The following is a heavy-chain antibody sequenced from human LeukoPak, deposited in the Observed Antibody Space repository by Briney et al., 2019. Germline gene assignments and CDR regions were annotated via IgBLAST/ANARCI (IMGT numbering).Heavy chain of an antibody. CDR3: ARVVTRTTAGFADY. CDR2: INPNSGGT. Sequence: ASVKVSCKASGYTFTGYYMHWVRQAPGQGLEWMGWINPNSGGTNYAQKFQGRVTMTRDTSISTAYMELSRLRSDDTAVYYCARVVTRTTAGFADYWGQGTLVTVSS. D-gene: IGHD1-20*01. V-gene: IGHV1-2*02. J-gene: IGHJ4*02. CDR1: GYTFTGYY.